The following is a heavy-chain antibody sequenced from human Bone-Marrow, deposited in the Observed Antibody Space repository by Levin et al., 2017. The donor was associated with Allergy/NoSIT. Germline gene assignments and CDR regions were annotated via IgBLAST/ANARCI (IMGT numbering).Heavy chain of an antibody. V-gene: IGHV4-59*01. CDR3: ARDGFCSGTRCFVKYAFDI. D-gene: IGHD2-2*01. CDR1: GGSISTFY. J-gene: IGHJ3*02. CDR2: IYYTGTT. Sequence: ESLKISCAVSGGSISTFYWNWIRQSPGKGLEWLGNIYYTGTTKYNTSLESRVTISVDTSKNQFSLRLTSVTAADTAVYYCARDGFCSGTRCFVKYAFDIWGRGTLVTVSS.